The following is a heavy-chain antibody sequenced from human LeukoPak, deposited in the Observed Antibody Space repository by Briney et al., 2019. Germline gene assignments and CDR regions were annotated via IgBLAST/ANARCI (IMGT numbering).Heavy chain of an antibody. J-gene: IGHJ4*02. Sequence: GGSLRLSCVVSGFTFSWSTMTWVRQAPGKGPEWVAKMKEDGTEKHYVDSVRGRFTISRDNAKNSLYLQMNSLRAEDSAVYYCAREWLNSGSLTEYWGQGAPVTVSS. D-gene: IGHD1-26*01. CDR3: AREWLNSGSLTEY. CDR1: GFTFSWST. CDR2: MKEDGTEK. V-gene: IGHV3-7*01.